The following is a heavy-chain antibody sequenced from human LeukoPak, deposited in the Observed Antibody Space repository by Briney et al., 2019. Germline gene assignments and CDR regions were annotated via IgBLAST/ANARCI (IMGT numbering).Heavy chain of an antibody. D-gene: IGHD6-19*01. CDR3: ARDKAVTGTTHAS. CDR2: ISGSDGST. Sequence: GGSLRLSCAASGFSFSTYGMTWVRQAPGKGLEWVSGISGSDGSTYYADSVKGRFIISRDNSKISLYLQMNSLRAEDTAIYYCARDKAVTGTTHASWGQGTLVTVSS. J-gene: IGHJ5*02. CDR1: GFSFSTYG. V-gene: IGHV3-23*01.